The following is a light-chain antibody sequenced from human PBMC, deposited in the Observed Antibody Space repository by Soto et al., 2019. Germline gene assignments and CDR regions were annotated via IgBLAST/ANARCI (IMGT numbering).Light chain of an antibody. J-gene: IGKJ1*01. Sequence: DMQMTQSPSSLYASVEARVIITCRASQSISNHLNWYQQKQGKXXKXXIYAASSLQSGVPSRFSGSGSGTELTITISSLEPEDFETDECLQHNSYPRTFGQGTKVDIK. V-gene: IGKV1-17*01. CDR2: AAS. CDR3: LQHNSYPRT. CDR1: QSISNH.